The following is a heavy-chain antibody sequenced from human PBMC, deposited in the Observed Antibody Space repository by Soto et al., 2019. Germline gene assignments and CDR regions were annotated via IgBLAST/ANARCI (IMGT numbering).Heavy chain of an antibody. CDR2: IIPIFGTA. V-gene: IGHV1-69*01. D-gene: IGHD2-15*01. CDR1: GGTFSSYA. Sequence: QVQLVQSGAEVKKPGSSVKVSCKASGGTFSSYAISWVRQAPGQGLEWMGGIIPIFGTANYAQKFQGRVTITADESTSTAYMELSSLRSEDTAVYYCARVSSSTDIVVVLAADDAFDIWGQGTMVTVSS. CDR3: ARVSSSTDIVVVLAADDAFDI. J-gene: IGHJ3*02.